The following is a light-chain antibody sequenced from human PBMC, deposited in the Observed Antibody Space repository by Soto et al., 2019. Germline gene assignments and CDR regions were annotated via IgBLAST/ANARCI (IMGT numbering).Light chain of an antibody. CDR2: GAS. CDR1: QSVSSSY. J-gene: IGKJ3*01. CDR3: QQYGRSPFT. V-gene: IGKV3-20*01. Sequence: DIVLTQSPGTLSLSPGERATLSCRASQSVSSSYLAWYQQKPGQTPRLLFYGASSRATGIPDRFSGSRSGTDFTLTISRLELEDFAVYYCQQYGRSPFTFGPGTKVDIK.